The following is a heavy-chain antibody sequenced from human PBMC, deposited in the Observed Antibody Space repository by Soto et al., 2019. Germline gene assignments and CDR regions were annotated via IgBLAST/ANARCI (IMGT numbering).Heavy chain of an antibody. CDR2: IVVGSGNT. V-gene: IGHV1-58*01. D-gene: IGHD2-2*01. CDR3: AAWAKVLSQYYYYGMDV. CDR1: GFTITSSA. J-gene: IGHJ6*02. Sequence: SVKVSCKASGFTITSSAVQWVRQARGQRLEWIGWIVVGSGNTNYAQKFQERVTITRDMSTSTAYMELSSLRSEDTAVYYCAAWAKVLSQYYYYGMDVWGQGTTVTVSS.